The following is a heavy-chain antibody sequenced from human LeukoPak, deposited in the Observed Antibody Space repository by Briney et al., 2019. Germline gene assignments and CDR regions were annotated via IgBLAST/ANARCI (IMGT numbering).Heavy chain of an antibody. CDR1: GDSVSSNSAA. J-gene: IGHJ4*02. CDR3: ARVPITMVRGLYYFDY. D-gene: IGHD3-10*01. CDR2: TYYRSKWYN. Sequence: SQTLSLTCAISGDSVSSNSAAWNWIRQSPSRGLEWLGRTYYRSKWYNDYAVSVRSRITINPDTSKNQFSLQLNSVTPEDTAVYYCARVPITMVRGLYYFDYWGQGTLVTVSS. V-gene: IGHV6-1*01.